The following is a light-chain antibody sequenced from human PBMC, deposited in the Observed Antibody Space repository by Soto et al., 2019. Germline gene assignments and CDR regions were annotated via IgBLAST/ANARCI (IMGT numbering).Light chain of an antibody. Sequence: QSVLTQPASVSGSPGQSITISCTGTSSDVGGYDYVSWYQQHPDKAPKLMIYEVTNRPSGVSNRFSGSKSGNTASLTISGLQTGDEAHYYCSSYTSSSTLEVLFGGGTKLTVL. J-gene: IGLJ2*01. V-gene: IGLV2-14*01. CDR3: SSYTSSSTLEVL. CDR1: SSDVGGYDY. CDR2: EVT.